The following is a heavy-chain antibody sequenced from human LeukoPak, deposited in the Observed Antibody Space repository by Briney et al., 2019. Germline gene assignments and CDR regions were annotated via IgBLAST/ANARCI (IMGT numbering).Heavy chain of an antibody. CDR2: INHSGST. CDR3: ARGNSRTSDTAMVPFDP. J-gene: IGHJ5*02. CDR1: GGSFSGYY. Sequence: SETLSLTCAVYGGSFSGYYWSWIRQPPGKGLEWIGEINHSGSTNYNPSLKSRVTISVDTSKNQFSLKLSSVTAADTAVYYCARGNSRTSDTAMVPFDPWGQGTLVTVSS. D-gene: IGHD5-18*01. V-gene: IGHV4-34*01.